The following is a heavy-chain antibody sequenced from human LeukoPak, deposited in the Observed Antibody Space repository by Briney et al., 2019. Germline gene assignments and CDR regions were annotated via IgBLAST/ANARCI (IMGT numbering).Heavy chain of an antibody. Sequence: SVKDSCKATGCIFIDCFMHWVRPAAAQGRDWMGLINPKSCGSNYARKFQGRAIITRDTSINKAYVELSRLRSDDRAVYYFSRELWGYGGFDCWREGTVVTVSS. V-gene: IGHV1-2*02. CDR1: GCIFIDCF. CDR3: SRELWGYGGFDC. CDR2: INPKSCGS. J-gene: IGHJ4*02. D-gene: IGHD4-23*01.